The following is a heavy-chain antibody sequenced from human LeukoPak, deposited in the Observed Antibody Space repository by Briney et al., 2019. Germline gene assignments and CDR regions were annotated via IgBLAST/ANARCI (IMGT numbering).Heavy chain of an antibody. CDR3: ARLAYCGGDCYSFFCDY. J-gene: IGHJ4*02. V-gene: IGHV4-30-2*01. CDR2: IYHSGST. Sequence: PSQTLSLTCAVSGGSISSGGYSWSWTRQPPGKGLEWNGYIYHSGSTYYNPSLKSRVTISVDRSKNQFSLKLSSVTAADTAVYYCARLAYCGGDCYSFFCDYWGQGTLVTVSS. D-gene: IGHD2-21*02. CDR1: GGSISSGGYS.